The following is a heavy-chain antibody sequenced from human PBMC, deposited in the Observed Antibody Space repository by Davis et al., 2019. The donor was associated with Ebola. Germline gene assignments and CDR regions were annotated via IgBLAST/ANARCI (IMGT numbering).Heavy chain of an antibody. CDR2: IYGHDAK. J-gene: IGHJ5*02. D-gene: IGHD3-3*01. CDR3: ARDRVFRAGFDP. Sequence: SGPTLVKPPQTLTLTCTFSGFSLSDTGLAVGWIRQPPGRALEWLAVIYGHDAKHYSPSLQSRLTITKDTSKNQVVLTMTNMDPVDTATYYCARDRVFRAGFDPWGQGTLVTVSS. V-gene: IGHV2-5*01. CDR1: GFSLSDTGLA.